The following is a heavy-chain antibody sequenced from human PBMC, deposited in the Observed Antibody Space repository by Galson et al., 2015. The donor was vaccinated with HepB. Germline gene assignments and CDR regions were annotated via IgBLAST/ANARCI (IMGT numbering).Heavy chain of an antibody. Sequence: SVKVSCKASGYTFTSYAMHWVRQAPGQRLEWMGWINAGNGNTKYSQKFQGRVTITRDTSASTAYMELSSLRSEDTAVYYCARGWGSYRDVVYWGQGTLVTVSS. V-gene: IGHV1-3*01. CDR1: GYTFTSYA. J-gene: IGHJ4*02. CDR3: ARGWGSYRDVVY. D-gene: IGHD3-16*02. CDR2: INAGNGNT.